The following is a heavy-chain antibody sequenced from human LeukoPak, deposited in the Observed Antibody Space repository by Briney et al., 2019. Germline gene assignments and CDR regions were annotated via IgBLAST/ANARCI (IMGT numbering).Heavy chain of an antibody. CDR3: ATTGYISSWYYFDF. CDR1: GFTFSSYW. V-gene: IGHV3-7*01. CDR2: IKQDGSEK. Sequence: PGGSLRLSCAASGFTFSSYWMGWVRQAPGKGLEWVANIKQDGSEKYYVDSVKGRFTISRDNAKNSLYLQMNSLRAEDTAVYYCATTGYISSWYYFDFWGQGTLVTVSS. D-gene: IGHD6-13*01. J-gene: IGHJ4*02.